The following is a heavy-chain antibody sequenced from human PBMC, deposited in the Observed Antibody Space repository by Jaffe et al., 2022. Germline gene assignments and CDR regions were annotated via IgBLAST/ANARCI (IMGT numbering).Heavy chain of an antibody. D-gene: IGHD6-19*01. J-gene: IGHJ3*02. CDR2: IYHSGST. CDR3: ARDPSYSSGWPTRDAFDI. V-gene: IGHV4-4*02. CDR1: GGSISSSNW. Sequence: QVQLQESGPGLVKPSGTLSLTCAVSGGSISSSNWWSWVRQPPGKGLEWIGEIYHSGSTNYNPSLKSRVTISVDKSKNQFSLKLSSVTAADTAVYYCARDPSYSSGWPTRDAFDIWGQGTMVTVSS.